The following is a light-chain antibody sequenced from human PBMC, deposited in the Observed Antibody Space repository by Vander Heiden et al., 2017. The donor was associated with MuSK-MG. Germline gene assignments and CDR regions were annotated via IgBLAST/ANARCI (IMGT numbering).Light chain of an antibody. Sequence: EIVMTQSPATLSVSPGERATLSCRASQSVSINLAWYQHKPGQAPRLLIYDASTRATAIPPRFSGSGSGTEFILTISSLQSEDFAFYYCQQYGSWPITFGQWTRLEIK. V-gene: IGKV3-15*01. CDR1: QSVSIN. CDR3: QQYGSWPIT. J-gene: IGKJ5*01. CDR2: DAS.